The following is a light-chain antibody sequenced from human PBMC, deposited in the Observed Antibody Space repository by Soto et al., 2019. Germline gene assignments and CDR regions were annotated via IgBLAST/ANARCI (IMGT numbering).Light chain of an antibody. V-gene: IGLV1-44*01. Sequence: QSVLTQPPSASGTPGQRVTISCSGGSSNIGTNAVNWYQQLPGSAPKLLISNNNQRPSGVPDRFSGSKSGTSASLAISGLQSGDEADYYCAAWDDSLHGYVFGTGTKVT. CDR3: AAWDDSLHGYV. CDR1: SSNIGTNA. CDR2: NNN. J-gene: IGLJ1*01.